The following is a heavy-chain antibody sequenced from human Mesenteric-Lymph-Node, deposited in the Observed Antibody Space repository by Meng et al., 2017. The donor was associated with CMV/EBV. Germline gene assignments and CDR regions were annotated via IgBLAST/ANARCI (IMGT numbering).Heavy chain of an antibody. V-gene: IGHV4-59*01. CDR1: GDSIRNYY. CDR2: FYYSGRT. Sequence: SETLSLTCSVSGDSIRNYYWSWTRQPPGKGLEWIASFYYSGRTNYSPSLRSRVTISSDTSTNQFSLTLTSVTTADTAVYYCARDFGVESMSSEFFYYGMDVWGQGTTVTVSS. CDR3: ARDFGVESMSSEFFYYGMDV. D-gene: IGHD2-21*01. J-gene: IGHJ6*02.